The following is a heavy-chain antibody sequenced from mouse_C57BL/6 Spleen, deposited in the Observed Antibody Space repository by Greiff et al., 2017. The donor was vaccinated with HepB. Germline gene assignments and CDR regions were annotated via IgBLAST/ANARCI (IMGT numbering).Heavy chain of an antibody. CDR3: ARDYSNYPWFAD. CDR1: GYTFTSYW. V-gene: IGHV1-7*01. CDR2: INPSSGYT. Sequence: VQLQQSGAELAKPGASVKLSCKASGYTFTSYWMHWVQQRPGQGLEWIGYINPSSGYTKYNQKFKDKTTLTADKSSSTAYMQLSRLTYEDSAVYYCARDYSNYPWFADWGQGTLVTVSA. J-gene: IGHJ3*01. D-gene: IGHD2-5*01.